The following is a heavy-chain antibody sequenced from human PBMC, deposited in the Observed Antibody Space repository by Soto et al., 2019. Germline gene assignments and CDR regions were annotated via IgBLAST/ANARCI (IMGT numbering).Heavy chain of an antibody. Sequence: GASVKVSCKASGYTFTSYGISWVRQAPGQGLEWMGWISAYNGNTNYAQKLQGRVTMTTDTSTSTAYMELRSLRSDDTAVYYCVRLITPKSYYCSSTSCPGVDAFDIWGQGTMVTVSS. D-gene: IGHD2-2*01. CDR1: GYTFTSYG. CDR3: VRLITPKSYYCSSTSCPGVDAFDI. J-gene: IGHJ3*02. V-gene: IGHV1-18*01. CDR2: ISAYNGNT.